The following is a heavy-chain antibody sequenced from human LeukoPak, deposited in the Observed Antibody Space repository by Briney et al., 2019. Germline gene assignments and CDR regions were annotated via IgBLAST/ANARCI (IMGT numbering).Heavy chain of an antibody. CDR1: GFTFSSFW. CDR3: ARDKYGAYFDS. V-gene: IGHV3-7*04. CDR2: IKPDGSEK. D-gene: IGHD4-17*01. Sequence: GGSLRLSCAASGFTFSSFWMDWVRQAPGKGLEWVANIKPDGSEKYYVDSVKGRFTISRDNAKNSLYLQMNSLRVEDTAVYYCARDKYGAYFDSWGQGTLVTVSS. J-gene: IGHJ4*02.